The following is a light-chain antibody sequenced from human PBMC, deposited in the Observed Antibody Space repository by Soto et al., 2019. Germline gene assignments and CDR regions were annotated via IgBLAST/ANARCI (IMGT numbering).Light chain of an antibody. CDR3: QQYGSLPRT. J-gene: IGKJ1*01. CDR1: QSVSSSY. Sequence: EVVLTQSPGTLSLSPGERATLSCRASQSVSSSYLAWYQQKPGQAPRLLIYGASSWATGIPDRFSGSGSGTDFILTISRLEPEDFAVYYCQQYGSLPRTFGQGTKVDI. V-gene: IGKV3-20*01. CDR2: GAS.